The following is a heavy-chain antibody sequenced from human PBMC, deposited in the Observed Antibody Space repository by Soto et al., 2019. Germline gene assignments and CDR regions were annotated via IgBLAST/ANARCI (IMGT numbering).Heavy chain of an antibody. CDR2: ISYNGGSE. J-gene: IGHJ3*02. V-gene: IGHV3-30-3*01. D-gene: IGHD3-22*01. CDR1: GFKFNTYS. CDR3: VRDLRNGNYPDI. Sequence: PGGSLRLSCVGSGFKFNTYSIHWVRQAPGKGLQGVSIISYNGGSEYYADSVKGRFTISRDNSKNTVYLQMNNLRVEDTALYFCVRDLRNGNYPDIWGQGTMVTVS.